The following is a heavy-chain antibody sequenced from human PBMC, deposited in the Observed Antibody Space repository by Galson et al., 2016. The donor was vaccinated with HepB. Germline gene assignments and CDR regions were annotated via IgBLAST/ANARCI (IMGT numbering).Heavy chain of an antibody. D-gene: IGHD3-16*02. Sequence: SETLSLTCTVSGDSISSSNYLWGWIRQPPGKGLEWLGIIDYSGRTYYNPSLKSRVTISVDTSKIHFSLKLSSVTAADTAVFYCARHIARNWFDPWGQGTLVTVSS. V-gene: IGHV4-39*01. CDR1: GDSISSSNYL. J-gene: IGHJ5*02. CDR2: IDYSGRT. CDR3: ARHIARNWFDP.